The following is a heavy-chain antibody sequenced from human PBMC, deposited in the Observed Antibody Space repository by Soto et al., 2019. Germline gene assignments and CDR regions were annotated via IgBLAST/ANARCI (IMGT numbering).Heavy chain of an antibody. Sequence: QVQLQESGPGLVKPSETLALTCTVSGASISSYYWSWIRQPPGKGLEWLGYILYTGNTNYSPSLKSRVTMSVDTSKNQVSLKLSAVTAADTAVYFCARAAYGSGSYYAPYYYYAMDVWGQWTTVTVSS. J-gene: IGHJ6*02. CDR2: ILYTGNT. V-gene: IGHV4-59*01. CDR1: GASISSYY. D-gene: IGHD3-10*01. CDR3: ARAAYGSGSYYAPYYYYAMDV.